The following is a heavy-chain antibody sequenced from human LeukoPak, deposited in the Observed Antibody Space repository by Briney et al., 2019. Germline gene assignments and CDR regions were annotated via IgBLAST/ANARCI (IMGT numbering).Heavy chain of an antibody. CDR1: GGSISSSSYY. CDR3: ARNRDFDWLLHWFDP. V-gene: IGHV4-39*01. D-gene: IGHD3-9*01. Sequence: SETLSLTCTVSGGSISSSSYYWGWIRQPPGKGLEWIGSIYYSGSTYYNPSLKSRVTISVDTSKNQFSLKLSSVTAADTAVYYCARNRDFDWLLHWFDPWGQGTLVTVSS. J-gene: IGHJ5*02. CDR2: IYYSGST.